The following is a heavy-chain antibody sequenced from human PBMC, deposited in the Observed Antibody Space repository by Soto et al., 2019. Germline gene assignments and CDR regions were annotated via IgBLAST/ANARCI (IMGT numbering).Heavy chain of an antibody. CDR3: ATMVRGVRNHYFDY. CDR1: GGSISSYD. D-gene: IGHD3-10*01. CDR2: IYYSGST. J-gene: IGHJ4*02. V-gene: IGHV4-59*01. Sequence: PGETLSLTCTGSGGSISSYDWSGIRQPPGKGLEWIGYIYYSGSTNYNPSLKSRVTISVDTSKNQFSLKLSSVTAADTAVYYCATMVRGVRNHYFDYWGQGTLVTVSS.